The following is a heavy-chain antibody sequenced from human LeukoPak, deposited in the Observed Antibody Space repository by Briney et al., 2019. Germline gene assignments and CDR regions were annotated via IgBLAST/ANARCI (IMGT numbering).Heavy chain of an antibody. V-gene: IGHV3-23*01. CDR3: AKGGWLDC. J-gene: IGHJ4*02. CDR2: IRGSGGRT. CDR1: GFTFDTYG. Sequence: GASLRLSCAASGFTFDTYGMTWVRQAPGKGLEWVSGIRGSGGRTYYADSVKGRFTISKDNSKNTLYLQMNSLRAEDTAVYYCAKGGWLDCWGRGTLVTVSS.